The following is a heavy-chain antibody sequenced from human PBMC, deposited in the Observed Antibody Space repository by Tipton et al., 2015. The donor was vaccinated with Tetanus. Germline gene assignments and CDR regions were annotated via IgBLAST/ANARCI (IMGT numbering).Heavy chain of an antibody. J-gene: IGHJ4*02. CDR1: RGSTSSSNYY. CDR3: ARTSIPAADYCFDY. V-gene: IGHV4-39*01. Sequence: TLSFTCTVSRGSTSSSNYYWGWIRQPPGKGLEWIGSIYYSGSTYYNPSLKSRVTISVDTSKNQFSLKLSSVTAADTAVYYCARTSIPAADYCFDYWGQGTLVTVSS. CDR2: IYYSGST. D-gene: IGHD2-2*01.